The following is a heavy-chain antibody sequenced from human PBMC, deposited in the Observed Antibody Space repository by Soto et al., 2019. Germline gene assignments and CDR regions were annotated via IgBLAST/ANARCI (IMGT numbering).Heavy chain of an antibody. D-gene: IGHD1-1*01. V-gene: IGHV3-15*01. CDR3: PTDTGMSPYSFDY. CDR1: GFTFSKAW. CDR2: IMSKTDGGTT. J-gene: IGHJ4*02. Sequence: PGVSLRRSCATSGFTFSKAWVGWIRQAPEKGLEWVGRIMSKTDGGTTDYAAPVKGRFTISRGDSKSTLYLQMNSLKTEDTAFYYCPTDTGMSPYSFDYWGQGTLVTVYS.